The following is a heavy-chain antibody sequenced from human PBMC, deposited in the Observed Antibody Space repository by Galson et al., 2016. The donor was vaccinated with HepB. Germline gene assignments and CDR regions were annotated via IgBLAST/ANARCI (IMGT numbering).Heavy chain of an antibody. J-gene: IGHJ3*01. Sequence: SVKVSCKASTYTFITYYLHWVRQAPGQGPEWMGIINPTTGTTNYAQKFQGRVTMTRDTSTSTAYMELRSLKHDDTAVYYCARDVQYAFDLWGQGTVVSVSS. CDR3: ARDVQYAFDL. V-gene: IGHV1-46*01. CDR2: INPTTGTT. CDR1: TYTFITYY.